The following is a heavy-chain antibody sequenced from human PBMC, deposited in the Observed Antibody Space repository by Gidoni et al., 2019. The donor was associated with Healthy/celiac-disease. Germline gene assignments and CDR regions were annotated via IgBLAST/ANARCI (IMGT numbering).Heavy chain of an antibody. Sequence: QVQLHQWGAGLLKPSEPLSLTCAVYGGSFSGYYWSWIRQPPGKGLEWIGEINHSGSTNYNPSLKSRVTISVDTSKNQFSLKLSSVTAADTAVYYCAKRGYCTNGVCVPLTGPDYYYMDVWGKGTTVTVSS. CDR3: AKRGYCTNGVCVPLTGPDYYYMDV. J-gene: IGHJ6*03. V-gene: IGHV4-34*01. CDR1: GGSFSGYY. CDR2: INHSGST. D-gene: IGHD2-8*01.